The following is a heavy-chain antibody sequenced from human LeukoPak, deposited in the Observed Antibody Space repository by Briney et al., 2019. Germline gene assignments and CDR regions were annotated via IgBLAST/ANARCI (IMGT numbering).Heavy chain of an antibody. D-gene: IGHD5/OR15-5a*01. CDR3: ARGVAGVYSWFDP. J-gene: IGHJ5*02. CDR2: IKPNGGDA. Sequence: ASVKVSCKASGYRFTDYSIHWVRQAPGQGLECMGWIKPNGGDATYAQKFQGRVAMTRDTSINTAYMELSRLRYDDTAIYYCARGVAGVYSWFDPWGQGTLATVSS. V-gene: IGHV1-2*02. CDR1: GYRFTDYS.